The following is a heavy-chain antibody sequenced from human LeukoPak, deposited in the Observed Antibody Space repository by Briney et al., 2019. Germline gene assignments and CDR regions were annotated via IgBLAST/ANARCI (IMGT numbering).Heavy chain of an antibody. V-gene: IGHV3-11*01. CDR1: GFTFSDYY. D-gene: IGHD1-26*01. Sequence: AGGSLRRSCAASGFTFSDYYMSWIRQAPGKGLEWVSYISSSGSTIYYADSVKGRFTISRDNAKNSLYLQMNSLRAEDTAVYYCARQERWELLYYYGMDVWGQGTTVTVSS. CDR3: ARQERWELLYYYGMDV. J-gene: IGHJ6*02. CDR2: ISSSGSTI.